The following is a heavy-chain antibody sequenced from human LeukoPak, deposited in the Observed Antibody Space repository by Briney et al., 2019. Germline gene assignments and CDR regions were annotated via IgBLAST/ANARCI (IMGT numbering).Heavy chain of an antibody. Sequence: GGSLRLSCAASGFTFSGYEMNWVRQAPGKGLEWVSYISSSGSTIYYADSVKGRFTISRDNAKNSLYLQMNSLRAEDKAVYYCASFGQWLETFDYWGQGTLVTVSS. CDR2: ISSSGSTI. CDR1: GFTFSGYE. J-gene: IGHJ4*02. V-gene: IGHV3-48*03. D-gene: IGHD6-19*01. CDR3: ASFGQWLETFDY.